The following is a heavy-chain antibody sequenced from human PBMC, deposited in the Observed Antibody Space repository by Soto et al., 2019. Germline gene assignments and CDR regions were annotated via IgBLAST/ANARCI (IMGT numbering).Heavy chain of an antibody. J-gene: IGHJ4*02. CDR1: GGSISSYY. CDR2: IFYSRST. CDR3: ARVTINVSTYYFDY. Sequence: SETLSLTCSVSGGSISSYYLSWIRQPPGKGLEWIGYIFYSRSTNYNPSLKSRVTMSIDTSKNQFSLKLSSVTAADTAVYYCARVTINVSTYYFDYWGQGTLVTVSS. D-gene: IGHD2-21*02. V-gene: IGHV4-59*01.